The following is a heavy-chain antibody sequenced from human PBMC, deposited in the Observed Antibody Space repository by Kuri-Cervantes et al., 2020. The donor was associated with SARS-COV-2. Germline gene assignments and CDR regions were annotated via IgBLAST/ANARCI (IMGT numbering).Heavy chain of an antibody. V-gene: IGHV1-8*03. Sequence: ASVKVSCKASGYTFTSYDINWVRQATGQGLEWMGWMNPNSGNTGYAQKFQGRVTITRNTSISTAYMELSSLRSEDTAVYYCARWPHIEDCSSTSCYFDYWGQGTLVTVSS. J-gene: IGHJ4*02. D-gene: IGHD2-2*01. CDR1: GYTFTSYD. CDR3: ARWPHIEDCSSTSCYFDY. CDR2: MNPNSGNT.